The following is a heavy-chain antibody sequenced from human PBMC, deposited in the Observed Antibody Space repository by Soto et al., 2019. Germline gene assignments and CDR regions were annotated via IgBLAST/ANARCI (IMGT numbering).Heavy chain of an antibody. J-gene: IGHJ6*02. CDR2: INPNSGGT. Sequence: ASVKVSCKASGYTFTGYYMHWVRQAPGQGLEWMGWINPNSGGTNYAQKFQGWVTMTRDTSISTAYMELSRLRSDDTAVYYCARDSGYYDFWSGYPSQYYYYGMDVWGQGTTVTVS. V-gene: IGHV1-2*04. CDR1: GYTFTGYY. CDR3: ARDSGYYDFWSGYPSQYYYYGMDV. D-gene: IGHD3-3*01.